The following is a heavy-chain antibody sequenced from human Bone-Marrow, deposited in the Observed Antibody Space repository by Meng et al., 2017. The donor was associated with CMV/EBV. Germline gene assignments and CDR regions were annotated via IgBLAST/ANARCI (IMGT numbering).Heavy chain of an antibody. J-gene: IGHJ6*02. CDR1: GYTFTTYD. Sequence: ASVKVSCKASGYTFTTYDINWVRQATGQGLEWMGWMNPNSGNTDYAQKFQGRVTITRNTSISTAYMELSSLRSEDTAVYYCARDRCSSTSCLMGYYYGMDVWGQGTTVTVSS. CDR3: ARDRCSSTSCLMGYYYGMDV. V-gene: IGHV1-8*03. D-gene: IGHD2-2*01. CDR2: MNPNSGNT.